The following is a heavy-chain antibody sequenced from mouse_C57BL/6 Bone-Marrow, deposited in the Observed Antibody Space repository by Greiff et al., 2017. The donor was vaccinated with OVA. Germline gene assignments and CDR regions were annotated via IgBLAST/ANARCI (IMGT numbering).Heavy chain of an antibody. J-gene: IGHJ3*01. V-gene: IGHV14-2*01. Sequence: VQLTESGAELVKPGASVKLSCTASGFNIKDYYMHWVKQRTEQGLEWIGRIDPEDGEPKYAPKFQGKATITADTSSNTAYLQLSSLTSEDTAVYYCARSLYYYGSHFAYWGQGTLVTVSA. CDR3: ARSLYYYGSHFAY. D-gene: IGHD1-1*01. CDR2: IDPEDGEP. CDR1: GFNIKDYY.